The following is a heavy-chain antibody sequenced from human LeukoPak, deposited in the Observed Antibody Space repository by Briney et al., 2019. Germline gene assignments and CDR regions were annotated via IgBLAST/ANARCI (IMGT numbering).Heavy chain of an antibody. Sequence: ASVKVSCKASGYTFSGYYMHWVRQAPGQGLEWMGWINPNSGGTKYAQKFQGRVTMTRDTSISTAYMELSRLRSDDTAVYYCARDHITMIRGVSYYFYGMDVWGQGTTVTVSS. CDR3: ARDHITMIRGVSYYFYGMDV. D-gene: IGHD3-10*01. J-gene: IGHJ6*02. CDR1: GYTFSGYY. V-gene: IGHV1-2*02. CDR2: INPNSGGT.